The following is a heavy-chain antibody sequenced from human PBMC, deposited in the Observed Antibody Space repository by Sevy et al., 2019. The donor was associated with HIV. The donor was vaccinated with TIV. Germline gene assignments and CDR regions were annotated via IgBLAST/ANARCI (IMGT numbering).Heavy chain of an antibody. CDR2: ISGSGGFT. V-gene: IGHV3-23*01. J-gene: IGHJ4*02. CDR3: AKDPLNIGARFDY. D-gene: IGHD6-6*01. CDR1: GFTFISYS. Sequence: GGSLRLSCAASGFTFISYSMTWVRQAPGKGLEWVASISGSGGFTYYADSVKGRFTIYRDNFKNTVDLEMKSLRAEDTAVYYCAKDPLNIGARFDYWGQGTLVTVSS.